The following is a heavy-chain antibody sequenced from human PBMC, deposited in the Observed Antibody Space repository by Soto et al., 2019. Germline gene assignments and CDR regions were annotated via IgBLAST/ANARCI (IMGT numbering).Heavy chain of an antibody. D-gene: IGHD3-10*01. CDR3: ASPYYGSGSYYNAFAI. V-gene: IGHV4-34*01. CDR2: INHSGST. J-gene: IGHJ3*02. Sequence: SETLSLTCAVYGGSFSGYYWSWIRQPPGKGLEWIGEINHSGSTNYNPSLKSRVTISVDTSKNQFSLKLSSVTAADTAVYYCASPYYGSGSYYNAFAIWGQGTMVTVSS. CDR1: GGSFSGYY.